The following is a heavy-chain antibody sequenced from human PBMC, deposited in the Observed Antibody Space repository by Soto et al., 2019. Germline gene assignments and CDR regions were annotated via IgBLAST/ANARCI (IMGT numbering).Heavy chain of an antibody. D-gene: IGHD3-22*01. CDR3: ARKDKSGYFNWFDP. J-gene: IGHJ5*02. CDR2: IFPSDSDI. CDR1: GYRFTSYW. V-gene: IGHV5-51*01. Sequence: LGEFLKISCRTSGYRFTSYWIAWVRQMPGKGLEWMGIIFPSDSDIRYSASFQGQVTISADRSTSTVFLQWASLKASDTAVYFCARKDKSGYFNWFDPWGQGTLVTVSS.